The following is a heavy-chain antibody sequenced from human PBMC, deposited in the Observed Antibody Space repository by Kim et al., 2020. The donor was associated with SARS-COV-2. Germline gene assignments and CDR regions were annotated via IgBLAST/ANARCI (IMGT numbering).Heavy chain of an antibody. CDR2: INAYNGNT. CDR3: ARDRITIFGVVPFYYYYGMDV. V-gene: IGHV1-18*04. CDR1: GYTFTSYG. J-gene: IGHJ6*02. D-gene: IGHD3-3*01. Sequence: ASVKVSCKASGYTFTSYGISWVRQAPGQGLEWMGWINAYNGNTNYAQKLQGRVTMTTDTSTSTAYMELRSLRSDDTAVYYCARDRITIFGVVPFYYYYGMDVWGQGTTVTVSS.